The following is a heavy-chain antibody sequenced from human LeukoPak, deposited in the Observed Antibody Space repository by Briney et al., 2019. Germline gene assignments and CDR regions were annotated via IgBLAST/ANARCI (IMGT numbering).Heavy chain of an antibody. J-gene: IGHJ4*02. CDR2: IWYDGSNK. D-gene: IGHD6-19*01. CDR1: GFTFSSYG. V-gene: IGHV3-33*01. Sequence: GGSLRLSCAASGFTFSSYGMHWVRQAPGKGLEWVAVIWYDGSNKYYADSVKGRFTISRDNSKNTLYLQMNSLRAEDTAVYYCARDIGIAVAGSDYWGQGTLVTVPS. CDR3: ARDIGIAVAGSDY.